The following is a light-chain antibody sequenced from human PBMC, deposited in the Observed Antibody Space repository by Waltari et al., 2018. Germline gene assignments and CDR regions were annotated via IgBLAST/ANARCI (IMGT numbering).Light chain of an antibody. CDR3: QKYDRLPAT. Sequence: EIVLPQSPGTLSLSPGERGTLSCRASQSVSRFLAWNQQKPGQAPRLLIYGASTRATGIPDRFSGSGSGTDFSLTISRLEPEDFAVYYCQKYDRLPATFGQGTKVEIK. CDR2: GAS. J-gene: IGKJ1*01. CDR1: QSVSRF. V-gene: IGKV3-20*01.